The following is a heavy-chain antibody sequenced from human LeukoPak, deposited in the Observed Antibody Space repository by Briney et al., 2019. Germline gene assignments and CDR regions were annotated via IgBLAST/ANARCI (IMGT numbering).Heavy chain of an antibody. V-gene: IGHV3-23*01. CDR3: ARRGSSFFDY. CDR2: ISGSGAGT. CDR1: GFTFSSSA. J-gene: IGHJ4*02. Sequence: GGSLRLSCAASGFTFSSSAMSWVRHAAGKGLEWVSAISGSGAGTYYADSVKGRFTISRDTSKNTLYLQMNSLRAEDTAVYYCARRGSSFFDYWGQGILVTVSS. D-gene: IGHD6-13*01.